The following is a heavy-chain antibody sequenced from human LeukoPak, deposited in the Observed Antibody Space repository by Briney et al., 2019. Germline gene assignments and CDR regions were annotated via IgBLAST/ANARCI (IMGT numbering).Heavy chain of an antibody. V-gene: IGHV4-39*01. CDR2: VYYSGST. CDR1: GGSISSSSYY. J-gene: IGHJ4*02. D-gene: IGHD1-14*01. CDR3: ARFSRQATTRDY. Sequence: PSETLSLTCTVSGGSISSSSYYWGWIRQPPGKGLEWIGSVYYSGSTYYNPSLKSRVTISVDTSKNQFSLKLSSVTAADTAVYYCARFSRQATTRDYWGQGTLVTVSS.